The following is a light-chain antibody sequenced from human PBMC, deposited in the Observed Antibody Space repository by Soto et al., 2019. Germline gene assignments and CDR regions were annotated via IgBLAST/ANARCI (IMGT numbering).Light chain of an antibody. J-gene: IGLJ1*01. V-gene: IGLV2-14*03. CDR2: DVS. CDR1: NNDIGANKF. Sequence: QSALTQPASVSGYPGQSITITCTGSNNDIGANKFISWYQQHPAAPPKLIIFDVSNRPSGVSHRFSGSKSGNTASLTISRFQPEDESDYYSIEFTTNLSVVFGAGTKLTVL. CDR3: IEFTTNLSVV.